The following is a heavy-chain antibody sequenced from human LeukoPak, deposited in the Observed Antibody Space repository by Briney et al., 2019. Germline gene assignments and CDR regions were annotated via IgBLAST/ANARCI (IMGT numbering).Heavy chain of an antibody. CDR3: ARDYGLYYYDSSGPGIWFDP. CDR1: GFTFSSYT. J-gene: IGHJ5*02. CDR2: ISSSSSYI. D-gene: IGHD3-22*01. V-gene: IGHV3-21*01. Sequence: PGGSLRLSCAASGFTFSSYTMHWVRQAPGKGLEWVSSISSSSSYIYYADSVKGRFTISRDDAKNSLFLQMNSLRAEDTAVYFCARDYGLYYYDSSGPGIWFDPWGQGTLVTVSS.